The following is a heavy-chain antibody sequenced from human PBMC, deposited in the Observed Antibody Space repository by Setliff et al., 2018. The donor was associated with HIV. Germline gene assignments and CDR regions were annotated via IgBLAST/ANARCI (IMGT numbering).Heavy chain of an antibody. Sequence: SVKVSCKASGYTFTRYYMHWVRQAPGQGLEWMGIINPSGGTTSYAQHFQDRVTMTRDTSTSTDYMELSSLRSDDTAVYYCARVSSSWTGGYFDLWGRGTLVTVSS. V-gene: IGHV1-46*01. D-gene: IGHD6-13*01. J-gene: IGHJ2*01. CDR1: GYTFTRYY. CDR3: ARVSSSWTGGYFDL. CDR2: INPSGGTT.